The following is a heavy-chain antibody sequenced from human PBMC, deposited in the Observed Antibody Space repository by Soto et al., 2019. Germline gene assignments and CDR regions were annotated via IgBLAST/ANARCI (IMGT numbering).Heavy chain of an antibody. Sequence: ASVKVSCKVSGYTLTELSMHWVRQAPGKGLEWMGGFDPEDGETIYAQKFQGRVTMTEDTSTDTAYMELSSLRSEDTAVYYCATLSSTWYWFDPSGQGTLVTVSS. CDR2: FDPEDGET. CDR1: GYTLTELS. CDR3: ATLSSTWYWFDP. J-gene: IGHJ5*02. V-gene: IGHV1-24*01. D-gene: IGHD6-13*01.